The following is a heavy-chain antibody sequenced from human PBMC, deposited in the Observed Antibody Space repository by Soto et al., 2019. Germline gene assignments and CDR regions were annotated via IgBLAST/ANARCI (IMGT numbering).Heavy chain of an antibody. J-gene: IGHJ6*02. Sequence: QVQLVQSGAEVKKHGASVKVSCKASGYTFTSYGISWVRQAPGQGLEWMGWISAYNGNTNYAQKLQGRVTMTTDTSTRTAYMELRSLRSDDTAVYYCARPIAAADVYYYYYGMDVWGQGTTVTVSS. CDR3: ARPIAAADVYYYYYGMDV. V-gene: IGHV1-18*01. D-gene: IGHD6-13*01. CDR2: ISAYNGNT. CDR1: GYTFTSYG.